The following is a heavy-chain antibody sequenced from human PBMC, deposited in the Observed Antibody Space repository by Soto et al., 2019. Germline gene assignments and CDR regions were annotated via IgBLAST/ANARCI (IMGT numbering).Heavy chain of an antibody. Sequence: QVQLVESGGGVVQPGRSLSRSCAASGFTFSSYAMHWVRQAPGKGLEWVAVISYDGSNKYYADSVKGRFTISRDNSKNTLYLQMNSLRAEDTAVYYCARDRAVGATYAFDSWGQGTMVTVSS. V-gene: IGHV3-30-3*01. J-gene: IGHJ3*02. D-gene: IGHD1-26*01. CDR1: GFTFSSYA. CDR3: ARDRAVGATYAFDS. CDR2: ISYDGSNK.